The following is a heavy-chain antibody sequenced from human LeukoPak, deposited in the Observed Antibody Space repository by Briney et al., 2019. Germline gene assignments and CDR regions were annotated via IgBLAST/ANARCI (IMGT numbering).Heavy chain of an antibody. CDR2: ISGSGGST. J-gene: IGHJ4*02. D-gene: IGHD3-3*01. V-gene: IGHV3-23*01. CDR3: AKDDRRFLEWLSYNYFDY. Sequence: GGSLRLSCAASGFTFSSYAMHWVRQAPGKGLEWVSAISGSGGSTYYADSVKGRFTISRDNSKNTLYLQMNSLRAEDTAVYYCAKDDRRFLEWLSYNYFDYWGRGTLVTVSS. CDR1: GFTFSSYA.